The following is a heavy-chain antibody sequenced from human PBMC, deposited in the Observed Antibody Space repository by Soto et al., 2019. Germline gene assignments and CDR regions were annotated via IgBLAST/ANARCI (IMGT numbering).Heavy chain of an antibody. J-gene: IGHJ4*02. D-gene: IGHD3-9*01. V-gene: IGHV3-48*02. CDR1: GFTFSSYS. CDR2: ISSSSSTI. Sequence: GGSLRLSCAASGFTFSSYSMNWVRQAPGKGLEWVSYISSSSSTIYYADSVKGRFTISRDNAKNSLYLQMNSLRDEDTAVYYCAREYYDILTGYYTTDYFDYWGQGTLVTVSS. CDR3: AREYYDILTGYYTTDYFDY.